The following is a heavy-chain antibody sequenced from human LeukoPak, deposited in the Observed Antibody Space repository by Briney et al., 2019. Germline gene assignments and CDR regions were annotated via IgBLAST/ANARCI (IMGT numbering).Heavy chain of an antibody. V-gene: IGHV1-18*01. CDR1: GYTFTSYG. CDR2: ISAYNGNT. D-gene: IGHD2-2*01. J-gene: IGHJ4*02. Sequence: ASVKVSCKASGYTFTSYGISWVRQAPGQGLEWMGWISAYNGNTNYAQKLQGRVTMTTDTSTSTAYMELRSLRSDDTAVYCCARAEYCSSTSCYSGGRLYSSSAGDYWGQGTLVTVSS. CDR3: ARAEYCSSTSCYSGGRLYSSSAGDY.